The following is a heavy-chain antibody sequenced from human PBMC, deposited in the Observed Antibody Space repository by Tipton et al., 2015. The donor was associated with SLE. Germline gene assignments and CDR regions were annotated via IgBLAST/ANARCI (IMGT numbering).Heavy chain of an antibody. CDR2: ISSNGGST. D-gene: IGHD1-26*01. V-gene: IGHV3-64*01. Sequence: SLRLSCAASGFTFSSYAMHWVRQAPGKGLEYVSAISSNGGSTYYANSVKGRFTISRDNSKSTLYLQMGSLRAEDMAAYYCARDPGGSHIYWYFDLWGRGTLVTVSS. CDR1: GFTFSSYA. CDR3: ARDPGGSHIYWYFDL. J-gene: IGHJ2*01.